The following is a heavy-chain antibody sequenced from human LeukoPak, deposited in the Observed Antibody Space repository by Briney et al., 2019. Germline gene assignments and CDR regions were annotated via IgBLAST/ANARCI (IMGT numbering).Heavy chain of an antibody. J-gene: IGHJ4*02. V-gene: IGHV3-23*01. CDR1: GITLSNYG. Sequence: GGSLRLSCAVSGITLSNYGMSWVRQAPGKGLEWVAGISDSGGSTNYADSVKGRLTISRDNPKNTLYLQMNSLRAEDTAVYFCAKRGVVIRVILVGFHKEAYYFDSWGQGALVTVSS. D-gene: IGHD3-22*01. CDR3: AKRGVVIRVILVGFHKEAYYFDS. CDR2: ISDSGGST.